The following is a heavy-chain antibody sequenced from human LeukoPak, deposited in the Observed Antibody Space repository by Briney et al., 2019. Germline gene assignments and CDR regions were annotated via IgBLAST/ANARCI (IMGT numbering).Heavy chain of an antibody. V-gene: IGHV3-23*01. CDR3: AKRRGLELLYYYYMDV. CDR1: GFTFSSYA. CDR2: ISGSGGST. J-gene: IGHJ6*03. Sequence: GGSLRLSCAASGFTFSSYAMSWVRQAPGRGLEWVSAISGSGGSTYYADSVKGRFTISRDNSKNTLFLQMNSLRAEDTAVYYCAKRRGLELLYYYYMDVWGKGTTVTVSS. D-gene: IGHD1-7*01.